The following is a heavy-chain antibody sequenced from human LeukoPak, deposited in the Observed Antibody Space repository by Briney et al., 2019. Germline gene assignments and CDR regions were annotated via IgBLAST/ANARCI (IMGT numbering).Heavy chain of an antibody. CDR3: AVLWFGESDLDY. J-gene: IGHJ4*02. V-gene: IGHV3-21*01. CDR2: ISSSSYI. Sequence: GGSLRLSCAASGFTFSSYSMNWVRQAPGKGLEWVSSISSSSYIYYADSVKGRFTISRDNAKNSLYLQVNSLRAEDTAVYYCAVLWFGESDLDYWGQGTLVTVSS. D-gene: IGHD3-10*01. CDR1: GFTFSSYS.